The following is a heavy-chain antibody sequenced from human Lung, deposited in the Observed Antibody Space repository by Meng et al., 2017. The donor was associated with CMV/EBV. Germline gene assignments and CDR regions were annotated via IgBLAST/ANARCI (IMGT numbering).Heavy chain of an antibody. D-gene: IGHD2-2*01. J-gene: IGHJ6*02. CDR2: IYYSGST. CDR1: GGSISSYY. CDR3: ARNSPAAPHYYYGMDV. V-gene: IGHV4-59*01. Sequence: SXTLSLXCTVSGGSISSYYWSWIRQPPGKGLEWIGYIYYSGSTNYNPSLKSRVTISVDTSKNQFSLKLSSVTAADTAVYYCARNSPAAPHYYYGMDVWGQGXTVTVSS.